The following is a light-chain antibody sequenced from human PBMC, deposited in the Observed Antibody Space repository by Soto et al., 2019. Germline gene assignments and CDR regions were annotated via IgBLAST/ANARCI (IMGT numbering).Light chain of an antibody. CDR3: QQYDSYSGWT. J-gene: IGKJ1*01. Sequence: DIQMTQSPSTLSASVGDRVTITCRASQSISSWLAWYQQRPGKAPKLLIYKASSLESGVPSRFSGSGSGTKFTLTISSLQPDDFATYYCQQYDSYSGWTFGQGTKVDIK. CDR1: QSISSW. V-gene: IGKV1-5*03. CDR2: KAS.